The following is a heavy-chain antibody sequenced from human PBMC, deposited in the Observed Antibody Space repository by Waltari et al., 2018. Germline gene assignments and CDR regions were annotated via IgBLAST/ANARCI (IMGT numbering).Heavy chain of an antibody. J-gene: IGHJ3*02. D-gene: IGHD1-26*01. Sequence: QVQLVQSGAEVKKPGASVKVSCKASGYTFTSYGISWVRQAPGQWLEWMGWIRAYNGNTNYSRKLQCRVTMTTDTSTSTTYMELRSLRSEDTAVYYCARDGELDDAFDILGQGTMVTVSS. V-gene: IGHV1-18*01. CDR1: GYTFTSYG. CDR3: ARDGELDDAFDI. CDR2: IRAYNGNT.